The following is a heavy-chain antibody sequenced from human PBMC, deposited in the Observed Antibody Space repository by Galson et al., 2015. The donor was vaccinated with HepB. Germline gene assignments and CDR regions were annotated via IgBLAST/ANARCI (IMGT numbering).Heavy chain of an antibody. V-gene: IGHV1-24*01. Sequence: SVKVSCKVSGYTLTELSMHWVRQAPGKGLEWMGGFDPEDGETIYAQKFQGRVTMTEDTSTDTAYMELSSLRSEDTAVYYCATDPIYDILTGYSADYWGQGTLVTVSS. J-gene: IGHJ4*02. CDR3: ATDPIYDILTGYSADY. CDR1: GYTLTELS. D-gene: IGHD3-9*01. CDR2: FDPEDGET.